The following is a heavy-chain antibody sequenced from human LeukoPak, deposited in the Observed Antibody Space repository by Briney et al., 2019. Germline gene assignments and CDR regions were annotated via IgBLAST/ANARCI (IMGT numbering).Heavy chain of an antibody. Sequence: GGSLRLSCAASGFTFDDYAMHWVRQAPGKGLEWVSGISWNSGSIGYADSVKGRFTISRDNAKNSVYLQMNSLRAEDTGVYYCAREANWNDGAFDYWGQGTLVTVSS. CDR1: GFTFDDYA. CDR3: AREANWNDGAFDY. V-gene: IGHV3-9*01. J-gene: IGHJ4*02. CDR2: ISWNSGSI. D-gene: IGHD1-1*01.